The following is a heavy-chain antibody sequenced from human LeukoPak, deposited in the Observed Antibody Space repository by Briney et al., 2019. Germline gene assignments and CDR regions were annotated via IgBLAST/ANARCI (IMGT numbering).Heavy chain of an antibody. Sequence: GGSLRLSCAASGFTFSAFSMSWVRQAPGKGLEWVSVITSDSAYIYYADSVKGRFTVSRDNAKNSLYLQMNSLRAEDTAVYYCAREEGGAGLYGFDIWGQGTMVTVSS. J-gene: IGHJ3*02. V-gene: IGHV3-21*01. CDR3: AREEGGAGLYGFDI. CDR1: GFTFSAFS. CDR2: ITSDSAYI. D-gene: IGHD2-8*01.